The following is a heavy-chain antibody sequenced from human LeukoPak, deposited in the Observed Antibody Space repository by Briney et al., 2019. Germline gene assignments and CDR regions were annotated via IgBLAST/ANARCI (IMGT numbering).Heavy chain of an antibody. D-gene: IGHD1-14*01. CDR3: ASFTTPRSDY. V-gene: IGHV3-48*03. J-gene: IGHJ4*02. CDR2: ISSSGSTI. CDR1: GFTFSNYE. Sequence: GGPLRLSCAASGFTFSNYEMNWVRQAPGKGLEWVSYISSSGSTIYYADSVKGRFTISRDNAKNSLYLQMNSLRAEDTAVYYCASFTTPRSDYWGQGTLVTVSS.